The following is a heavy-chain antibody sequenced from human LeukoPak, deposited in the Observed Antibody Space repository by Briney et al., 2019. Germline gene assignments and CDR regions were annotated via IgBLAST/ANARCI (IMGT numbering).Heavy chain of an antibody. D-gene: IGHD2-15*01. J-gene: IGHJ4*02. Sequence: SETLSLTCTVSGGSISTHDNYWGWIRQPPGKGLEWIGSISYSGNTHYSPSFQSRVTMSVDTSKNQFSLKLSSVTAADTAVYYCARQALLQGSATYFDYWGQGTLVTVSS. V-gene: IGHV4-39*01. CDR2: ISYSGNT. CDR3: ARQALLQGSATYFDY. CDR1: GGSISTHDNY.